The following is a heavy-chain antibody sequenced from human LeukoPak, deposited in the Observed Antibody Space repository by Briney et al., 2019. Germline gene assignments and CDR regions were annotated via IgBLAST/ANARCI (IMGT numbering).Heavy chain of an antibody. Sequence: GGSLRLSCAASGFTFSNYSMHWVRHAPRKGLEWGAVIWYDGSNKHYADSVKGRFTISRDNSKDTLYLQMNSLRAEDTAVYYCARSPPDTAMVLDYWGQGTLVTVSS. V-gene: IGHV3-33*01. CDR2: IWYDGSNK. CDR1: GFTFSNYS. D-gene: IGHD5-18*01. J-gene: IGHJ4*02. CDR3: ARSPPDTAMVLDY.